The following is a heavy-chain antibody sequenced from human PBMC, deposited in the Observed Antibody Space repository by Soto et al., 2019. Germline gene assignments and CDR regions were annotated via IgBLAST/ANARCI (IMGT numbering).Heavy chain of an antibody. V-gene: IGHV1-3*01. D-gene: IGHD2-2*02. CDR2: INAGNGNT. J-gene: IGHJ4*02. Sequence: QVQLVQSGAEVKKPGASVKVSCKASGYTFTSYAMHWVRQTPGQRLEWMGWINAGNGNTKYSQKIQGRVTITRDTSASTAYMELSSLRSEGTAVYYCAKSSTVPAAIAYWGQGTLVTVSS. CDR1: GYTFTSYA. CDR3: AKSSTVPAAIAY.